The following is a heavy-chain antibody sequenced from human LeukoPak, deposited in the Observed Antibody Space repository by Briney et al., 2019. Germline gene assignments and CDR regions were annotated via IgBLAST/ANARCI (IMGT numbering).Heavy chain of an antibody. D-gene: IGHD5-24*01. CDR2: INTNTGNP. V-gene: IGHV7-4-1*02. CDR3: ASPRDIRDGFQLDY. CDR1: GYTFTSYA. J-gene: IGHJ4*02. Sequence: ASVKVSCKASGYTFTSYAMNWVRQAPGQGLERMGWINTNTGNPTYAQGFTGRFVFSLDTSVSTAYLQISSLKAEDTAVYYCASPRDIRDGFQLDYWGQGTLVTVSS.